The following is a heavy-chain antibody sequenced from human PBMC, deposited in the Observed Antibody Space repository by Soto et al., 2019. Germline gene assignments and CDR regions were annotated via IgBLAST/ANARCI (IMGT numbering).Heavy chain of an antibody. CDR1: GGSISSFAYY. V-gene: IGHV4-39*01. CDR2: VYYNENT. CDR3: ARQERYYGSPGWFDP. Sequence: QLQLQESGPGLVRPSETLSLTCTVSGGSISSFAYYWGWIRQPPGKGLEGIGTVYYNENTYYNPSLKSRVTISVVTAKNQFSLNLRSVTAADTAIYFCARQERYYGSPGWFDPWGQGTLVTVSS. J-gene: IGHJ5*02. D-gene: IGHD3-10*01.